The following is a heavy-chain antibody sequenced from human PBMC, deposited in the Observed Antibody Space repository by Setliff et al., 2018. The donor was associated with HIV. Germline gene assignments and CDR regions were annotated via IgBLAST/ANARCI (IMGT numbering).Heavy chain of an antibody. Sequence: GGSLRLSCAASGFTFSSNAMHWVRQAPGKGLEWVAVIAYDGSNKYYADSVKGRFTISRDNSKNMMNLQMNSLRAEDTAVYYCAREGSPIYYFDYWSQGTLVTVSS. V-gene: IGHV3-30*04. CDR3: AREGSPIYYFDY. J-gene: IGHJ4*02. CDR2: IAYDGSNK. CDR1: GFTFSSNA. D-gene: IGHD3-10*01.